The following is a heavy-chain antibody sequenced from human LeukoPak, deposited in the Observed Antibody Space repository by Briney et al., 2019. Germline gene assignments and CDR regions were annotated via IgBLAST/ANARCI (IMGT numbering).Heavy chain of an antibody. CDR3: ARGVNHAYYI. CDR2: TNEDESAT. V-gene: IGHV3-7*01. Sequence: PGGSLRLSCAASGFSFRNSWMAWVRQAPGKGLEWVALTNEDESATYYVDSVKGRFTISRDNAKNSLLLQMNSLRDEDTAMYYCARGVNHAYYIWGHGTMVTVSS. J-gene: IGHJ3*02. D-gene: IGHD2-8*01. CDR1: GFSFRNSW.